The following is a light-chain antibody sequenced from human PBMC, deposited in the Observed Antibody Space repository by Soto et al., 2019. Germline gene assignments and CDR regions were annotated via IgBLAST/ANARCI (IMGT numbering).Light chain of an antibody. CDR2: GAS. CDR1: QSVSSN. J-gene: IGKJ1*01. Sequence: EIEMTQSPATLSVSPGERATLSCMASQSVSSNLAWYQQKPGQAPRLLIYGASTRATGVPARFSGSGSGTEFTLTISSLQTEDFAVYYCHQYNNWPPWTFGQGAKVDIK. CDR3: HQYNNWPPWT. V-gene: IGKV3-15*01.